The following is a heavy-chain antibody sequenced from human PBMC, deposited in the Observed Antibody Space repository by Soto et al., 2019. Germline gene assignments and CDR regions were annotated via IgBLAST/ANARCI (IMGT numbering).Heavy chain of an antibody. CDR1: GVSISSGGYY. CDR2: IYYSGST. Sequence: SETLSLTCTVSGVSISSGGYYWSWIRQHPGKGLEWIGYIYYSGSTYYNPSLKSRVTISVDTSKNQFSLKLSSVTAADTAVYYCARYCSGGSCYGDAFDIWGQGTMVTVSS. J-gene: IGHJ3*02. D-gene: IGHD2-15*01. CDR3: ARYCSGGSCYGDAFDI. V-gene: IGHV4-31*03.